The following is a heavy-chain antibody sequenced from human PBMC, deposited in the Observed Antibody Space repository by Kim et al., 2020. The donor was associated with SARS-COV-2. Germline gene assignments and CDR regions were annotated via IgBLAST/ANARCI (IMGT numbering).Heavy chain of an antibody. CDR2: STI. Sequence: STIYYADSVKGRFTISRDNAKNSLYLQMNSLRAEDTAVYYCAGVGPLFQHSGQGTLVTVSS. J-gene: IGHJ1*01. CDR3: AGVGPLFQH. V-gene: IGHV3-48*03.